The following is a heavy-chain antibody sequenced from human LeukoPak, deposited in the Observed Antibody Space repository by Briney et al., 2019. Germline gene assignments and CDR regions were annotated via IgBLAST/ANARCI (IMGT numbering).Heavy chain of an antibody. J-gene: IGHJ4*02. Sequence: PSETLSLTCTVSGGSISSSSYYWGWIRQPPGKGLEWIGSIYYSGSTYYNPSLKSRVTISVDTSKNQFSLKLSSVTAADTAVYYCARLLYYYDSSGYTHDYWGQGTLVTVSS. CDR3: ARLLYYYDSSGYTHDY. V-gene: IGHV4-39*01. CDR2: IYYSGST. CDR1: GGSISSSSYY. D-gene: IGHD3-22*01.